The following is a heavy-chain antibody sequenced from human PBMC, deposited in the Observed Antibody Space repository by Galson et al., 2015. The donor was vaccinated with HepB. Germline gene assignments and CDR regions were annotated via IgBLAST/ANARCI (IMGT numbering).Heavy chain of an antibody. V-gene: IGHV3-48*01. CDR3: ARDRGPPPEDQYSSGWYGYYFDY. Sequence: SLRLSCAASGFTFSSYSMNWVRQAPGKGLEWVSYISSSSSTIYYADSVKGRFTISRDNAKNSLYLQMNSLRAEDTAVYYCARDRGPPPEDQYSSGWYGYYFDYWGQGTLVTVSS. CDR2: ISSSSSTI. CDR1: GFTFSSYS. D-gene: IGHD6-19*01. J-gene: IGHJ4*02.